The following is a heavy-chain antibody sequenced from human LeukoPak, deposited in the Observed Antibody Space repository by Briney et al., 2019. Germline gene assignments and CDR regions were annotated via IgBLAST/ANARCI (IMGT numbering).Heavy chain of an antibody. V-gene: IGHV1-46*01. CDR1: GYTFTNYF. J-gene: IGHJ6*02. Sequence: ASVKVSCKASGYTFTNYFMHWVRQAPGQGLEWMGIINPSGGSTSYAQKFQGRVTMTRDTSTSTVYMELSSLRSEDTAVYYCARDPIRRISPAYYYGMDVWGQGTTVTVSS. CDR2: INPSGGST. CDR3: ARDPIRRISPAYYYGMDV. D-gene: IGHD3-3*01.